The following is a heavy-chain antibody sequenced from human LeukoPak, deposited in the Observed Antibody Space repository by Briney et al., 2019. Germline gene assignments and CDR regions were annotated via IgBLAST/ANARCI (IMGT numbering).Heavy chain of an antibody. CDR2: ISGSGTNT. CDR3: AKANGAIFGVAGYFDY. V-gene: IGHV3-23*01. D-gene: IGHD3-3*02. J-gene: IGHJ4*02. CDR1: GFPLSSYA. Sequence: GGSLRLSCAASGFPLSSYAMSWVRQVPGKGLEWVSAISGSGTNTYYADSVKGRFTISRDNSKNTLDLQMNSLRAEDTAVYYCAKANGAIFGVAGYFDYWGQGTLVTVSS.